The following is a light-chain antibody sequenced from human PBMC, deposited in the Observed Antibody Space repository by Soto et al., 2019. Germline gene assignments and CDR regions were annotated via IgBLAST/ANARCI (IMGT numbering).Light chain of an antibody. CDR1: QRVSNNY. J-gene: IGKJ4*01. CDR2: DAS. Sequence: EIVLTQSPATLSLSPGESATLSCGASQRVSNNYLAWYQQKPGLAPRLLIYDASSRATGIPDRFTGSGSGTDFTLTISRLEPEDFAVYYGQKYGNTPLTFGGGTKVEIK. V-gene: IGKV3D-20*01. CDR3: QKYGNTPLT.